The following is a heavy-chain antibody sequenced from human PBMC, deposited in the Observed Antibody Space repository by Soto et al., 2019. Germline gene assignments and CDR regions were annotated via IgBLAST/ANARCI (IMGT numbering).Heavy chain of an antibody. CDR3: ATGEHCSSTSCYGRLWDY. V-gene: IGHV1-8*01. J-gene: IGHJ4*02. CDR1: GYTFTSYD. Sequence: ASVKVSCKTSGYTFTSYDINWVRQATGQGLEWMGWMNPNSGKTGFAQKFQGRVTMTEDTSTDTAYMELSSLRSEDTAVYYCATGEHCSSTSCYGRLWDYWGQGTLVTVSS. CDR2: MNPNSGKT. D-gene: IGHD2-2*01.